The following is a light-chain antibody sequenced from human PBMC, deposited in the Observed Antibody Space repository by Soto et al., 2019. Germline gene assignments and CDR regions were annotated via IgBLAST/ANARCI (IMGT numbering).Light chain of an antibody. CDR3: QVWDGASGV. V-gene: IGLV3-21*02. CDR2: DDS. CDR1: NIGRKG. J-gene: IGLJ1*01. Sequence: SYELTQPPSVSVAPGQTARITCGGNNIGRKGVHWYQQKPGQAPVLVVYDDSDRPSGIPERFSGSNSGNTATLTISRVEAGDEADYYCQVWDGASGVFGTGTKLTVL.